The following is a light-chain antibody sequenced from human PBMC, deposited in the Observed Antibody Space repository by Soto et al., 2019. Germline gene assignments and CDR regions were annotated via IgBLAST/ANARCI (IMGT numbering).Light chain of an antibody. Sequence: EIVLTQSPVTLSLSPGERATLSCRASQSVDSLGWYQQKPGQAPRLLIYGASNRCTGIPARFSGSGSGTDFTLSISSLEPEDFAVYYCQQRRNNWLSFGGGTKVEIK. CDR1: QSVDS. CDR2: GAS. V-gene: IGKV3-11*01. J-gene: IGKJ4*01. CDR3: QQRRNNWLS.